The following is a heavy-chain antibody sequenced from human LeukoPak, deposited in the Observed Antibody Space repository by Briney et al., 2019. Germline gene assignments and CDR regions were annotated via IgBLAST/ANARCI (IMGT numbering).Heavy chain of an antibody. CDR3: ARGIAPGATPPLDY. Sequence: GGSLRLSCAVSGSTFSRYWMHWVRQAPGKGLVWVSRINTDGSRTSYADSVKGRFTISRDNAKNTLYLQMTSLRAEDTAVYYCARGIAPGATPPLDYGGQGTLVTVSS. D-gene: IGHD2-2*01. CDR1: GSTFSRYW. V-gene: IGHV3-74*01. J-gene: IGHJ4*02. CDR2: INTDGSRT.